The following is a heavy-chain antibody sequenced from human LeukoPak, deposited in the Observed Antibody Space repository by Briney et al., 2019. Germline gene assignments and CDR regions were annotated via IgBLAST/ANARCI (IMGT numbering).Heavy chain of an antibody. Sequence: GGSLRLSCAASGFTVSSNYMSWVRQAPGKGLEWVSVIYSGGSTYYADSVKGRFTISRHNSKNTLYLQMNSLRAEDTAVYYCARDSPLGDRLLSGWYYYGMDVWGQGTTVTVSS. V-gene: IGHV3-53*04. CDR2: IYSGGST. CDR3: ARDSPLGDRLLSGWYYYGMDV. J-gene: IGHJ6*02. CDR1: GFTVSSNY. D-gene: IGHD6-19*01.